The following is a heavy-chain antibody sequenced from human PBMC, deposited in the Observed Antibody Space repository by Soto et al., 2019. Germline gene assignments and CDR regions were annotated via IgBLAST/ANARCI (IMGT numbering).Heavy chain of an antibody. CDR2: IRNDGSDK. Sequence: PGGSLRLSCAASGFIFSPYGVQWDRQAPGKGLEWVALIRNDGSDKYYAESVTGRFTISRDNSKNTVYLQMNSLRAEDTALYFCARAPRMAPFDIWGQGTMVTVSS. CDR1: GFIFSPYG. V-gene: IGHV3-33*01. CDR3: ARAPRMAPFDI. J-gene: IGHJ3*02.